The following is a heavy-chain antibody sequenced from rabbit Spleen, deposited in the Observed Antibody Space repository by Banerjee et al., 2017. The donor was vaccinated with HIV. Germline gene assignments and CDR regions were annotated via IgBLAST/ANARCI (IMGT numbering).Heavy chain of an antibody. CDR1: GFSFSNDYW. V-gene: IGHV1S45*01. CDR2: IYTGSGAT. D-gene: IGHD4-2*01. J-gene: IGHJ4*01. Sequence: QEQLVESGGGLVQPEGSLTLTCTASGFSFSNDYWMCWVRQAPGKGLEWIGCIYTGSGATYYANWAKGRFTISKTSSTTVTLQMTSLTAADTATYFCARGGYGGHIYAMGLWGPGTLVTVS. CDR3: ARGGYGGHIYAMGL.